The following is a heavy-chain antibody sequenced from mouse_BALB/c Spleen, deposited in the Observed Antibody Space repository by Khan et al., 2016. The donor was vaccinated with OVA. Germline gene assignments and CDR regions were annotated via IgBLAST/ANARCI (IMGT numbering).Heavy chain of an antibody. J-gene: IGHJ4*01. D-gene: IGHD1-2*01. CDR2: IWGDGST. CDR3: ARFTTAKRYYYAIDF. V-gene: IGHV2-3*01. Sequence: VQLQESGPGLVAPSQSLSITCTVSGFSLTSYGVNWVRQPPGKGLEWLGVIWGDGSTNYHSTLISRLTICKDNSTTHVVLKLNSLQTEDTATYFAARFTTAKRYYYAIDFWGQGTSVTVSS. CDR1: GFSLTSYG.